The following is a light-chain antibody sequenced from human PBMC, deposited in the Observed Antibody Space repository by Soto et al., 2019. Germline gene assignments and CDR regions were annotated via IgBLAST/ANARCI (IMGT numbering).Light chain of an antibody. CDR1: SSNIGSHY. V-gene: IGLV1-47*01. CDR2: RDN. J-gene: IGLJ2*01. CDR3: AAWDDSLSGVI. Sequence: QSVLTQPPSASGTPGQRVTISCSGSSSNIGSHYVYWYQQLPGTAPKLLIYRDNQRPSGVPDRFSGSKSGTSASLAISGLRSEDEADYYCAAWDDSLSGVIFGGGTKLT.